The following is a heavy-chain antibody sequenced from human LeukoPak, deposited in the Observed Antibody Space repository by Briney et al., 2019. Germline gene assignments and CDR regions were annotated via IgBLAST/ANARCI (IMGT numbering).Heavy chain of an antibody. Sequence: ASVKVSCKASGYTFTGYYMHWVRQAPGQGLEWMGWINPNSGGTNYAQKFQGRVTMTRDTSISTAYMELSRLRSDDTAVYYCASRLRFHGGSGIKNDYWGQGTLVTVSS. CDR1: GYTFTGYY. D-gene: IGHD3-10*01. CDR3: ASRLRFHGGSGIKNDY. V-gene: IGHV1-2*02. J-gene: IGHJ4*02. CDR2: INPNSGGT.